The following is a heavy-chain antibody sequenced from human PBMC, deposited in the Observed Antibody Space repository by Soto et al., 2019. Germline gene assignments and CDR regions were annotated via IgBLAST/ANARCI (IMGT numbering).Heavy chain of an antibody. D-gene: IGHD2-8*02. CDR1: GGSISSTNW. CDR2: MYHSGST. J-gene: IGHJ5*02. CDR3: ATLPPRIELAVLPIPT. V-gene: IGHV4-4*02. Sequence: QVQLRESGPGLVKPSGTLSVNCAVSGGSISSTNWWTWVRQSPGKGLEWIGEMYHSGSTTYNRSLRGRVTMSVDKSNNQFSLQLRYVTAADTAVYYCATLPPRIELAVLPIPTWGQGTLVTVSA.